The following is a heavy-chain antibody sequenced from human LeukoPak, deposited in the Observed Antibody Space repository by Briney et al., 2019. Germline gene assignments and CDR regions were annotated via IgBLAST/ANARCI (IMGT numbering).Heavy chain of an antibody. V-gene: IGHV3-30*02. CDR1: GFTFSSYG. D-gene: IGHD3-10*01. CDR3: AKLLLWFGEQGGYFDY. J-gene: IGHJ4*02. Sequence: PGGSLRLSCAASGFTFSSYGMHWVRQAPGKGLEWVAFIRYDGSNKYYADSVKGRFTISRDNSKNTLYLQMNSLRAEDTAVYYCAKLLLWFGEQGGYFDYWGQGTLVTVSS. CDR2: IRYDGSNK.